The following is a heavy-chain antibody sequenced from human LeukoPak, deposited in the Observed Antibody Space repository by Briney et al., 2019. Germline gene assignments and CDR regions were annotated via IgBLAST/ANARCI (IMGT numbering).Heavy chain of an antibody. J-gene: IGHJ5*02. D-gene: IGHD3-9*01. V-gene: IGHV4-4*07. CDR1: GSSISSYY. Sequence: PSETLSLTCTVSGSSISSYYWSWIRRPAGKGLEWIGRIYASGNTNYNPSLESRVTMSADTSKSQFSLKLRSVTAADTAVYYCARDPGGLRYFHPWGQGTLVTVSS. CDR2: IYASGNT. CDR3: ARDPGGLRYFHP.